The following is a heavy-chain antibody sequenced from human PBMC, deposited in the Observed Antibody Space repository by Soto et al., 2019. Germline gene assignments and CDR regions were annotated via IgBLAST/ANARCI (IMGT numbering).Heavy chain of an antibody. Sequence: QVQLVQSGAEVKKPGSSVKVSCKASGGTFSSYTISWVRQAPGQGLEWMGRIIPILGIANYAQKFQGRVTITAYKSTSTAYMELSSLRSEDTAVYYCALNGYSSSWYPHYWGQGTLVTVSP. CDR1: GGTFSSYT. D-gene: IGHD6-13*01. J-gene: IGHJ4*02. CDR2: IIPILGIA. V-gene: IGHV1-69*02. CDR3: ALNGYSSSWYPHY.